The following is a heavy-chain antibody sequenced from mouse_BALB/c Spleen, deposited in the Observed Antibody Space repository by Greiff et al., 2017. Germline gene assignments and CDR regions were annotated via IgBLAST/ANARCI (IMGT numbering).Heavy chain of an antibody. J-gene: IGHJ3*01. CDR3: ARGLQYGNYVTWFAY. CDR2: INSNGGST. D-gene: IGHD2-10*02. Sequence: VQLKESGRGLVQPGGSLKLSCAASGFTFSSYGMSWVRQTPDKRLELVATINSNGGSTYYPDSVKGRFTISRDNAKNTLYLQMSSLKSEDTAMYYCARGLQYGNYVTWFAYWGQGTLVTVSA. V-gene: IGHV5-6-3*01. CDR1: GFTFSSYG.